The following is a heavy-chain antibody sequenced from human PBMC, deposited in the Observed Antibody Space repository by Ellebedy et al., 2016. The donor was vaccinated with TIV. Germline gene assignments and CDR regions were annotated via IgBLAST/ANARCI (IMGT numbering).Heavy chain of an antibody. Sequence: ASVKVSXXASGYTFTNYYMHWVRQAPGQGLEWMGIINPSGGSTSYAQKFQGRVTMTRDTSTSTVYMELSSLRSEDTAVYYCASPGQGLAARDPTNYYYYGMDVWGQGTTVTVSS. CDR1: GYTFTNYY. J-gene: IGHJ6*02. CDR3: ASPGQGLAARDPTNYYYYGMDV. V-gene: IGHV1-46*01. CDR2: INPSGGST. D-gene: IGHD6-6*01.